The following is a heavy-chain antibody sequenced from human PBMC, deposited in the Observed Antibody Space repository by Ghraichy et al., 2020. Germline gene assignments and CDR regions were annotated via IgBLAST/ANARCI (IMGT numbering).Heavy chain of an antibody. CDR3: ARGYCSGGSCYQQYYFDY. V-gene: IGHV1-69*13. D-gene: IGHD2-15*01. CDR1: GGTFSSYA. J-gene: IGHJ4*02. CDR2: IIPIFGTA. Sequence: SVKVSCKASGGTFSSYAISWVRQAPGQGLEWMGGIIPIFGTANYAQKFQGRVTITADESTSTAYMELSSLRSEDTAVYYCARGYCSGGSCYQQYYFDYWGQGTLVTVSS.